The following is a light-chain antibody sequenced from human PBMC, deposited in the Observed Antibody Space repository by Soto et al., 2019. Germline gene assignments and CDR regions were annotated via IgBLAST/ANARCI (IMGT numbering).Light chain of an antibody. V-gene: IGKV1-39*01. CDR1: QTISSY. J-gene: IGKJ1*01. CDR3: QQTYSTPPT. CDR2: AAS. Sequence: DIQMTQPPSSLSASVGDRVTITCRASQTISSYLNWYQQKPGKAPNLLIYAASSLQSGVPSRFSGSGSGTDFTLTISSLQPEDFGNFYCQQTYSTPPTFGQGTKVDIK.